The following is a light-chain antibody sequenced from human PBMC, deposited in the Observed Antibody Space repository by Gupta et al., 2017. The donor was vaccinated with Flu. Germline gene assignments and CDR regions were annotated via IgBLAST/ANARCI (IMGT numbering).Light chain of an antibody. CDR1: QSVSTN. CDR3: QQYDDWPS. Sequence: PGERATLSCRASQSVSTNLAWYQQKPGQAPRLLIHDASTRATDVPARFSGSGSGTEFSLTISSVQSEDFALYVCQQYDDWPSFGGGTTVGIK. J-gene: IGKJ4*01. CDR2: DAS. V-gene: IGKV3-15*01.